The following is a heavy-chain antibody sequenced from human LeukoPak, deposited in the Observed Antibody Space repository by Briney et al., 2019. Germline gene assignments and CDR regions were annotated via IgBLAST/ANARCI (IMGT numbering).Heavy chain of an antibody. D-gene: IGHD6-19*01. CDR1: GGSISSSSSY. V-gene: IGHV4-39*07. Sequence: SETLSLTCSVSGGSISSSSSYWGWIRQPPGKGLEWIGSVYYSGSTYYNAPLKSRVTISVDTSKNQFSLKLSAVTAADTAMYYCAREDAVSSDDAFDLWGQGTMVTVS. CDR3: AREDAVSSDDAFDL. CDR2: VYYSGST. J-gene: IGHJ3*01.